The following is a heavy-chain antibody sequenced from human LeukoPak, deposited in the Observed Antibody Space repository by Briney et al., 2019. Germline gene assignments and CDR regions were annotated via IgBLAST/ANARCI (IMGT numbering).Heavy chain of an antibody. CDR3: ARGPLGILTSFYYYYGMDV. Sequence: SETLSLTCTVSGGSVNSGSYYWNWIRQPPGKGLEWIGYIYYSGSTNYNPSLKSRVTISVDTSKNQFSLKLSSVTAADTAVYYCARGPLGILTSFYYYYGMDVWGQGTTVTVSS. CDR1: GGSVNSGSYY. V-gene: IGHV4-61*01. CDR2: IYYSGST. J-gene: IGHJ6*02. D-gene: IGHD7-27*01.